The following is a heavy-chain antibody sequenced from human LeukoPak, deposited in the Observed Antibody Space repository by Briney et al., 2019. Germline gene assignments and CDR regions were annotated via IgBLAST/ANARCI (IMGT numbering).Heavy chain of an antibody. CDR1: GGTFSSYA. CDR2: IIPIFGTA. V-gene: IGHV1-69*13. CDR3: ARENDYGHRDDDYYYGMDV. J-gene: IGHJ6*02. Sequence: SVKVSCKASGGTFSSYAISWVRQAPGQGLEWMGGIIPIFGTANYAQKFQGRVTITADESTSTAYMELSSLRSEDTAVYYCARENDYGHRDDDYYYGMDVWGQGTTVTVSS. D-gene: IGHD4/OR15-4a*01.